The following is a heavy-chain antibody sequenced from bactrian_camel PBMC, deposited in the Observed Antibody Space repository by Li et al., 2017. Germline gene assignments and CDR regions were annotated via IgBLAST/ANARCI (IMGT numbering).Heavy chain of an antibody. CDR2: INSLNTT. V-gene: IGHV3S55*01. J-gene: IGHJ4*01. CDR3: AEGRGSRGEHCYSLNY. CDR1: GWTPGTAC. Sequence: HVQLVESGGGSVQAGGSLTLSCAASGWTPGTACMAWFRTVPGKEREGVATINSLNTTFYGDSVKGRFTISQDNAKNTVYLQMNNLQPEDTAMYYCAEGRGSRGEHCYSLNYWGQGTQVTVS. D-gene: IGHD6*01.